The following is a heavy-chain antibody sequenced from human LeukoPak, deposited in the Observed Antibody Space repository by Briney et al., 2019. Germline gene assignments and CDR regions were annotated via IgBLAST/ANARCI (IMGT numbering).Heavy chain of an antibody. Sequence: GSLRLSCTASGFTFGDYAMSWFRQAPGKGLEWVGFIRSKAYGGTTEYAASVKGRFTISRDDSKSIAYLQMNSLKTEDTAVYYCTREGITMVRGALYYFDYWGQGTLVTVSS. CDR1: GFTFGDYA. D-gene: IGHD3-10*01. V-gene: IGHV3-49*03. CDR3: TREGITMVRGALYYFDY. J-gene: IGHJ4*02. CDR2: IRSKAYGGTT.